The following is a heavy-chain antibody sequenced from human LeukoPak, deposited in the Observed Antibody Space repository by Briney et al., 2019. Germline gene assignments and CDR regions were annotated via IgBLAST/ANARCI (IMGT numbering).Heavy chain of an antibody. V-gene: IGHV3-9*01. CDR2: ISWNSGSI. CDR3: AKDLKLIFDAFDI. J-gene: IGHJ3*02. D-gene: IGHD2-21*01. Sequence: GGSLRLSCAASGFTFDDYAMHWVRQAPGKGLEWVSGISWNSGSIGYADSVKGRFTISRDNAKNSLYLQMNSLRAEDTALYYCAKDLKLIFDAFDIWGQGTMVTVSP. CDR1: GFTFDDYA.